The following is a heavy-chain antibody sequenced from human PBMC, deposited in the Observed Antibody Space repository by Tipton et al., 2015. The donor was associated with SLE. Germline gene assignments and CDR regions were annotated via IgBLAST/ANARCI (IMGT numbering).Heavy chain of an antibody. CDR2: IYSGGST. V-gene: IGHV3-23*03. CDR1: GFTFSSYA. CDR3: AKATIFGVVSFDY. D-gene: IGHD3-3*01. Sequence: SLRLSCAASGFTFSSYAMSWVRQAPGKGLEWVSVIYSGGSTYYADSVKGRFTISRDNSKNTLYLQMNSLRAEDPAVYYCAKATIFGVVSFDYWGQGTLVTVSS. J-gene: IGHJ4*02.